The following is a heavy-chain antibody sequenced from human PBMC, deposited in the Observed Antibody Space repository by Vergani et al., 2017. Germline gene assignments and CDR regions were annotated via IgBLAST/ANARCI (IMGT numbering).Heavy chain of an antibody. CDR1: GFTFSSYS. CDR3: AGGYMTAYYYYYYMDV. CDR2: ISSSSSTI. Sequence: EVQLVESGGGLVQPGGSLRLSCAASGFTFSSYSMNWVRQAPGKGLEWVSYISSSSSTIYYADSVKGRFTISRDNAKNSLYLQMNSLRAEDTAVYYCAGGYMTAYYYYYYMDVWGKGTTVTVSS. D-gene: IGHD5-24*01. V-gene: IGHV3-48*04. J-gene: IGHJ6*03.